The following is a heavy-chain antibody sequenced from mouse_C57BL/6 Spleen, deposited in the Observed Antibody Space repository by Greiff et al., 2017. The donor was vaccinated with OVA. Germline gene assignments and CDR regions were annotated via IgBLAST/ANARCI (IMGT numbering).Heavy chain of an antibody. CDR1: GFTFSDYY. D-gene: IGHD2-4*01. V-gene: IGHV5-16*01. CDR2: INYDGSST. Sequence: VMLVESEGGLVQPGSSMKLSCTASGFTFSDYYMAWVRQVPEKGLEWVANINYDGSSTYYLDSLKSRFIISRDNAKNILYLQMSSLKSEDTATYYCARDDYDAWFAYWGQGTLVTVSA. J-gene: IGHJ3*01. CDR3: ARDDYDAWFAY.